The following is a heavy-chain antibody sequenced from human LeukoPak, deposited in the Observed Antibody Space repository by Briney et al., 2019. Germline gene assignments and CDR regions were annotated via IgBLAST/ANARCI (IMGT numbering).Heavy chain of an antibody. CDR3: ARGHTAVTRHFDF. Sequence: HPGGSLRLSCAASGFTFDDYTMHWVRHAPGKGLEWVSLISWDGGSTYYADSVKGRFTISRDDAKNLLYLDMNSLRAEDTAVYYCARGHTAVTRHFDFWGQGTLVTVSS. CDR1: GFTFDDYT. J-gene: IGHJ4*02. D-gene: IGHD4-17*01. CDR2: ISWDGGST. V-gene: IGHV3-43*01.